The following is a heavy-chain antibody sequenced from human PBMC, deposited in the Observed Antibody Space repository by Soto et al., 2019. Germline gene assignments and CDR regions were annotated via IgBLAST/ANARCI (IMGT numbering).Heavy chain of an antibody. CDR3: ARDLNWGWGGYYYYYGMDV. V-gene: IGHV3-7*01. D-gene: IGHD7-27*01. CDR2: IKQDGSEK. CDR1: GFTVSSYC. J-gene: IGHJ6*02. Sequence: QAXGVLRPSCAASGFTVSSYCMSWVGQAPGKGLEWVANIKQDGSEKYYVDSVKGRFTISRDNAKNSLYLQMNSLRAEDTAVYYCARDLNWGWGGYYYYYGMDVWGQGTTVTVSS.